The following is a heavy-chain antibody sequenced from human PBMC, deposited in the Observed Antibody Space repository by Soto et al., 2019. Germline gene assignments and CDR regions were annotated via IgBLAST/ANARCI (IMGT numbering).Heavy chain of an antibody. CDR2: ISGSRSAK. J-gene: IGHJ5*02. V-gene: IGHV3-23*01. CDR3: AKDIKGAGTNEIYGS. CDR1: GFSFSTYA. Sequence: EVQLLESGGSLVQPGGSLRLSCAASGFSFSTYAMGWIRQAPGKGLKRVSAISGSRSAKYYADAVKGRSTISRDNSKDTLYLQMNSVRAGDTAVYYCAKDIKGAGTNEIYGSWGQGSLVTVSS. D-gene: IGHD2-8*01.